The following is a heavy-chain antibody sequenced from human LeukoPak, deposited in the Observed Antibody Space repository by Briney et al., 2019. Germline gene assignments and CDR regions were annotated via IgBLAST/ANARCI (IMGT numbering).Heavy chain of an antibody. D-gene: IGHD5-18*01. V-gene: IGHV1-69*05. CDR3: ARATAMVSGIFDY. CDR1: GGTFSSYA. Sequence: ASVKVSCKASGGTFSSYAISWVRQAPGQGLEWMGGIIPIFGTANYAQKFQGRVTITTDESTSTAYMELSSLRSEDTAVYYGARATAMVSGIFDYWGQGTLVTVSS. CDR2: IIPIFGTA. J-gene: IGHJ4*02.